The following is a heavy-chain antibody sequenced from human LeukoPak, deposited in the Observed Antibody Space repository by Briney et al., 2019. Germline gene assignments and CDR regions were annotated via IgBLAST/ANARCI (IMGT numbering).Heavy chain of an antibody. D-gene: IGHD2-21*02. CDR2: ISGSGGST. CDR3: AKDREAYCGGDCYYYYYMDV. Sequence: GGSLRLSCAASGFTVSSNEMSWVRQAPGKGLEWVSAISGSGGSTYYADSVKGRFTISRDNSKNTLYLQMNSLRAEDTAVYYCAKDREAYCGGDCYYYYYMDVWGKGTTVTVSS. J-gene: IGHJ6*03. CDR1: GFTVSSNE. V-gene: IGHV3-23*01.